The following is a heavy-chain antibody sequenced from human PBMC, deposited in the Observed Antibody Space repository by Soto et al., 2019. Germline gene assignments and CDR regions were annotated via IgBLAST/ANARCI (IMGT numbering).Heavy chain of an antibody. CDR3: ARDNSGWPSDY. D-gene: IGHD6-19*01. Sequence: SETLSLTCAVSGYSISSGYYWGWIRQPPGKGLEWIGSIYHSGSTYYNPSLKSRVTISVDTSKNQFSLKLSSVTAADTAVYYCARDNSGWPSDYWGQGTLVTVSS. V-gene: IGHV4-38-2*02. J-gene: IGHJ4*02. CDR2: IYHSGST. CDR1: GYSISSGYY.